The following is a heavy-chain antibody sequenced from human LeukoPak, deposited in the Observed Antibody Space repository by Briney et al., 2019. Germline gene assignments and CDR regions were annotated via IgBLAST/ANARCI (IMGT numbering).Heavy chain of an antibody. Sequence: NPSETLSLTCTVSDDSISGYYRGWIRQPPGKGLEWIGYFHNSGTSTYNPSLKSRVTISADTSKNQFSLKLNSLTTADTAVYYCTRGAGWLIDYWGQGILVTVSS. D-gene: IGHD3-16*01. V-gene: IGHV4-59*01. CDR1: DDSISGYY. J-gene: IGHJ4*02. CDR3: TRGAGWLIDY. CDR2: FHNSGTS.